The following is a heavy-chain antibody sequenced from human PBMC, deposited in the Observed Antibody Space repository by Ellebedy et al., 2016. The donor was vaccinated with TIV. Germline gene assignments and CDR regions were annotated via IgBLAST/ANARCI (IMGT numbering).Heavy chain of an antibody. CDR1: GGSLSSGINY. CDR2: IYYTGTT. V-gene: IGHV4-61*01. Sequence: SETLSLXXSVSGGSLSSGINYWSWIRQPPGKGLEWIGYIYYTGTTNYNPSLQSRVTISVDTSKNQFSLRLTSMTAADTAVYYCARGRNRGLYFDFWGQGSRVTVSP. D-gene: IGHD2-21*01. J-gene: IGHJ4*02. CDR3: ARGRNRGLYFDF.